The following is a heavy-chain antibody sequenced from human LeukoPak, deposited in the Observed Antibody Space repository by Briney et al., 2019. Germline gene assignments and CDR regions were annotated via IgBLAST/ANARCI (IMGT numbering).Heavy chain of an antibody. J-gene: IGHJ4*02. CDR2: IKSKTDGGTT. CDR1: GFTFSNAW. CDR3: ATNYYDSSGYSFDY. V-gene: IGHV3-15*07. Sequence: GGSLRLSCAASGFTFSNAWMNWVRQAPGKGLEWVGRIKSKTDGGTTDYAAPVKGRFTISRDDSKNTLYLQMNSLKTEDTAVYYCATNYYDSSGYSFDYWGQGTLVTVSS. D-gene: IGHD3-22*01.